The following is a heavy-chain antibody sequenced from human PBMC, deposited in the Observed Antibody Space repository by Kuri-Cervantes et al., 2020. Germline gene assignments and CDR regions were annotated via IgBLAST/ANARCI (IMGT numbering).Heavy chain of an antibody. D-gene: IGHD3-3*01. CDR2: INAYNGNT. J-gene: IGHJ3*02. CDR3: ASLITIFGGDAFDI. CDR1: GYTFTSYG. Sequence: ASVKVSCKASGYTFTSYGISWVRQAPGQGLERMGWINAYNGNTNYAQKLQGRVTMTTDTSTSTAYMELRSLRSDDTAVYYCASLITIFGGDAFDIWGQGTMVTVSS. V-gene: IGHV1-18*01.